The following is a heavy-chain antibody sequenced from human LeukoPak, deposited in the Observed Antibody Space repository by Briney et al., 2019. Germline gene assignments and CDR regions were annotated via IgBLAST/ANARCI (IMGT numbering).Heavy chain of an antibody. D-gene: IGHD1-14*01. V-gene: IGHV1-46*01. J-gene: IGHJ4*02. CDR2: INPSGGDT. CDR3: ARGVMDNLRFDY. Sequence: ASVKVSCKAPGYTFTSYYMHWVRQAPGQGLEWMGIINPSGGDTSYAQKFQGRLTMTRDTSTNTVYMELTSLRSEDTAVYYCARGVMDNLRFDYWGQGTLVTVSS. CDR1: GYTFTSYY.